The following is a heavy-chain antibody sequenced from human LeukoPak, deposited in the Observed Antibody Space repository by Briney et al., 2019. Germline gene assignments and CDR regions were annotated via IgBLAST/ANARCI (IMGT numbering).Heavy chain of an antibody. D-gene: IGHD3-10*01. CDR2: ISAYNGNT. CDR1: GYTFTSYG. J-gene: IGHJ6*03. V-gene: IGHV1-18*01. Sequence: ASVKVSCKASGYTFTSYGISWVRQAPGQGLEWMGWISAYNGNTNYAQKLQGRVTMTTDTSTSTAYMELRSLRSDDTAVYYCARQRFPQYYYYYMDVWGKGTTVTVSS. CDR3: ARQRFPQYYYYYMDV.